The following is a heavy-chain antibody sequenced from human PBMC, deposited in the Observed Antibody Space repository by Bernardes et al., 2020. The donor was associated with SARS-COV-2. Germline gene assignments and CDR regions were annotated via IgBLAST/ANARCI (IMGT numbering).Heavy chain of an antibody. CDR1: GFTFSSYA. J-gene: IGHJ4*02. V-gene: IGHV3-30-3*01. Sequence: GGSLRLSCAASGFTFSSYAMHWVRQAPGKGLEWVAVISYDGSNKYYADSVKGRFTISRDNSKNTLYLQMNSLRAEDTAVYYCARGGIAVAGINFDYWGQGTLVTVSS. CDR2: ISYDGSNK. D-gene: IGHD6-19*01. CDR3: ARGGIAVAGINFDY.